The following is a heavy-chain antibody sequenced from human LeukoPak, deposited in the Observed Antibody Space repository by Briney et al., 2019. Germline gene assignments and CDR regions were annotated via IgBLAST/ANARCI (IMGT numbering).Heavy chain of an antibody. D-gene: IGHD3-10*02. J-gene: IGHJ6*04. CDR2: IDASGRNT. V-gene: IGHV3-23*01. CDR1: GFTFSNFG. Sequence: GGSLRLSCAASGFTFSNFGMAWVRQAPGKGLEWVSAIDASGRNTHYAGSVKGRFSISRDNSKNTLILQMNSLRAEDTAVYYCAELGITMIGGVWGKGTTVTISS. CDR3: AELGITMIGGV.